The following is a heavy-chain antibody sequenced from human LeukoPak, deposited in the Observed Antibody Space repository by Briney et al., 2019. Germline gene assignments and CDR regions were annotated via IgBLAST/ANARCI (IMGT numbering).Heavy chain of an antibody. V-gene: IGHV3-38-3*01. CDR3: ARGSLWLQLDY. Sequence: GGSLRLSCAASGFTVSSNEMSWVRQAPGKGLGWVSSISGGSTYYADSRKGRFTISRDNSKNTLYLQMNSLRAEDTAVYYCARGSLWLQLDYWGQGTLVTVSS. CDR1: GFTVSSNE. CDR2: ISGGST. D-gene: IGHD5-24*01. J-gene: IGHJ4*02.